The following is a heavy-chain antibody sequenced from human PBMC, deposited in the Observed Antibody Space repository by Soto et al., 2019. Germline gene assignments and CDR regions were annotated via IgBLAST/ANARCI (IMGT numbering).Heavy chain of an antibody. V-gene: IGHV3-30-3*01. CDR2: ISYDGSNK. CDR1: GFTFSSYA. CDR3: AGAEYYYYYGMDV. Sequence: QVPLVESGGGVVQPGRSLRLSCAASGFTFSSYAMHWVRQAPGKGLEWVAVISYDGSNKYYADSVKGRFTISRDNSKNTLYLQMNSLIAEDTAVYYCAGAEYYYYYGMDVWGQGTTVTVSS. J-gene: IGHJ6*02.